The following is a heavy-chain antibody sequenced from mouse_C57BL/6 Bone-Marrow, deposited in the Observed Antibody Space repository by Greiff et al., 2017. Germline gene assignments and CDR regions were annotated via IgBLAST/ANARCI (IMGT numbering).Heavy chain of an antibody. D-gene: IGHD2-4*01. V-gene: IGHV1-5*01. CDR3: TRGLYYDYDWYFDV. CDR1: GYTFTSYW. Sequence: VQLQQSGTVLARPGASVKMSCKTSGYTFTSYWMHWVKQRPGQGLEWIGAIYPGNSDTSYNQKFKGKAKLTAVTSASTAYMELSSLTNEDSAVYYCTRGLYYDYDWYFDVWGTGTTVTVSS. CDR2: IYPGNSDT. J-gene: IGHJ1*03.